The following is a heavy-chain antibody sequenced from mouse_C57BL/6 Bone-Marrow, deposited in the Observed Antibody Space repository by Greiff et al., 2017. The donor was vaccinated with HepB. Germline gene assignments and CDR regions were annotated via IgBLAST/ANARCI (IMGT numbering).Heavy chain of an antibody. CDR3: ARFYPAYFDY. J-gene: IGHJ2*01. Sequence: QVQLQQPGAELVKPGASVKLSCKASGYTFTRYWMHRVKPRPGQGPEWIGMIHHYSGSTKYNEKFKSKATLTVDKSSSTADMQLSSLTSEDSAVYYCARFYPAYFDYWGQGTTLTVSS. CDR2: IHHYSGST. CDR1: GYTFTRYW. V-gene: IGHV1-64*01.